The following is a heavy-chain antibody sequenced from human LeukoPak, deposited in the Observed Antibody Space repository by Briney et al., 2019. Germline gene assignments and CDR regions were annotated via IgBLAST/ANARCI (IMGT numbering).Heavy chain of an antibody. Sequence: ASVKVSCKASGGTFSSYAISWVRQATGQGLEWMGWMNPNSGNTGYAQKFQGRVTMTRNTSISTAYMELSSLRSEDTAVYYCARRYDDYYYGMDVWGQGTTVTVSS. V-gene: IGHV1-8*02. J-gene: IGHJ6*02. D-gene: IGHD3-16*01. CDR2: MNPNSGNT. CDR3: ARRYDDYYYGMDV. CDR1: GGTFSSYA.